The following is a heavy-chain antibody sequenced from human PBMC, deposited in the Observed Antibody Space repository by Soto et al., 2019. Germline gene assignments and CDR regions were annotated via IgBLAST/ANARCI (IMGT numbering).Heavy chain of an antibody. V-gene: IGHV1-18*01. CDR3: ARDRGVAPPVAGNTHYYYYMDV. Sequence: QDQLVQSGVEVKKPGASVKVSCKASGYSFTNYGITWVRQAPGQGFEWMGWISAYNGNTNYAQKFQGRVTLTTDAFTSTAYLALRSLRSDDTAVYYCARDRGVAPPVAGNTHYYYYMDVWGKGTTVTVSS. CDR2: ISAYNGNT. CDR1: GYSFTNYG. D-gene: IGHD6-19*01. J-gene: IGHJ6*03.